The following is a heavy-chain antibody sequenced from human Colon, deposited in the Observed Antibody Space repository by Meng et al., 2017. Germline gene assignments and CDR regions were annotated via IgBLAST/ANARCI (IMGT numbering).Heavy chain of an antibody. CDR2: ISDGGIDT. D-gene: IGHD6-13*01. CDR3: ARRIEAVGIRCFDL. J-gene: IGHJ2*01. CDR1: GFTFGRDA. V-gene: IGHV3-23*01. Sequence: EVQLLESGGGLVQPGGSLRLSCAASGFTFGRDAMSWVRQAPGKGLEWVSAISDGGIDTFYADSVKGRFTISRDNSRNALYLQVDSLRVEDTALYYCARRIEAVGIRCFDLWGRGTLVTVSS.